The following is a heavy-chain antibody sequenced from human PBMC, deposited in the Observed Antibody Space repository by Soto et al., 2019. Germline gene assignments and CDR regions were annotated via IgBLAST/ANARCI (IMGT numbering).Heavy chain of an antibody. V-gene: IGHV4-39*01. CDR3: ARITGRHLDY. CDR1: SGSISVTNVF. J-gene: IGHJ4*02. CDR2: VDYSGTA. Sequence: SETLSLTCTASSGSISVTNVFWGWVRQPPGKGLEWIGNVDYSGTAYFSPSLATRVTFHVDTSKNQFSLTLYSVTAADTAVYYCARITGRHLDYWGQGILVTVSS. D-gene: IGHD1-20*01.